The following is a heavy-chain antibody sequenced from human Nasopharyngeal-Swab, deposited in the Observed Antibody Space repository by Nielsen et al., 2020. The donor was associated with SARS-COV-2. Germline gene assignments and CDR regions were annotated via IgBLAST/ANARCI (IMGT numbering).Heavy chain of an antibody. CDR2: ISGSDDST. V-gene: IGHV3-23*01. CDR1: GFTFSSYA. J-gene: IGHJ4*02. Sequence: GGSLRLSCAASGFTFSSYAMNWVRQAPGKGLEWVSTISGSDDSTYYADPVKGRFTISRDNSKNTVDLQMNSLRADDTALYYCADPPFSEYWGQGTLVTVSS. CDR3: ADPPFSEY.